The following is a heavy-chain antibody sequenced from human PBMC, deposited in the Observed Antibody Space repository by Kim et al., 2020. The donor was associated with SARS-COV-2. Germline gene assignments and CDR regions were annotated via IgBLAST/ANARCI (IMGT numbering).Heavy chain of an antibody. J-gene: IGHJ4*02. CDR1: GGSISSYY. D-gene: IGHD5-12*01. V-gene: IGHV4-59*01. Sequence: SETLSLTCTVSGGSISSYYWSWIRQPPGKGLEWIGYIYYSGSTNYNPSLKSRVTISVDTSKNQFSLKLSSVTAADTAVYYCAGVGMATREWGYYFDYWGQGTLVTVSS. CDR3: AGVGMATREWGYYFDY. CDR2: IYYSGST.